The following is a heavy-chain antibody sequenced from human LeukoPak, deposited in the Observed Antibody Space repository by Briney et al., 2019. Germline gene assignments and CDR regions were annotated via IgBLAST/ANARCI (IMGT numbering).Heavy chain of an antibody. Sequence: GGSLRLSCAASGFTLSHYWMTWVREAPGKVLECVAKIKQDGSERDYVDSVKGQFTISRDDAKNSLYLQMNSLRAEDTAVYYCARGITMANWGQGTLVTVSS. J-gene: IGHJ4*02. D-gene: IGHD3-10*01. CDR1: GFTLSHYW. CDR2: IKQDGSER. V-gene: IGHV3-7*04. CDR3: ARGITMAN.